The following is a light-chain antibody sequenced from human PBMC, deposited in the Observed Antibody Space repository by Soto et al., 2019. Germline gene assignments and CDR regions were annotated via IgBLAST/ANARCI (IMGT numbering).Light chain of an antibody. CDR3: QQYNNWPWT. CDR1: QSVGGS. V-gene: IGKV3D-15*01. CDR2: DTS. J-gene: IGKJ1*01. Sequence: TQSPATLSLSPGERATLSCRASQSVGGSSLAWYQQRPGQAPRLLIYDTSNRATGIPDRFSGSGSGTEFTLTISSLQSEDFAVYYCQQYNNWPWTFGQGTKVDIK.